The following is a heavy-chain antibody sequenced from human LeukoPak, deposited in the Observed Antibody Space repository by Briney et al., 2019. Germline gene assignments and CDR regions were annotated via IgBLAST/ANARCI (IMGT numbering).Heavy chain of an antibody. CDR1: GFTFSDYY. J-gene: IGHJ4*02. CDR2: ISSSGSTI. V-gene: IGHV3-11*01. Sequence: GGSLRLSCAASGFTFSDYYMSWIRQAPGKGLESVSYISSSGSTIYYADSVKGRFTISRDNAKNSLYLQMNSLKTEDTAVYYCAMDSGNDYGLDGDFHYWGQGTLVTVSS. CDR3: AMDSGNDYGLDGDFHY. D-gene: IGHD4-17*01.